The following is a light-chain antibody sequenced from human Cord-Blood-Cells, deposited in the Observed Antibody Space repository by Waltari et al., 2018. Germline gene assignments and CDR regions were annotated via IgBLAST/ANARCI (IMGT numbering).Light chain of an antibody. CDR2: EVS. Sequence: QSALTQPPSVSGSPGQSVTISCTGTSSDVGSYNRVSWYQQPPGTAPKLMIYEVSNRPSGVPVRFSGSKAGNTASLTISGLQAEDEADYYCSSYTSSSTWVFGGVTKLTVL. V-gene: IGLV2-18*02. CDR3: SSYTSSSTWV. J-gene: IGLJ3*02. CDR1: SSDVGSYNR.